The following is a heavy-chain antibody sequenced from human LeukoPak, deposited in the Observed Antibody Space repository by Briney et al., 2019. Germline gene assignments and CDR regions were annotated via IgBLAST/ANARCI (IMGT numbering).Heavy chain of an antibody. Sequence: QPGGSLRLSCAASGFDFSSNWMHWVRRAPGQGLVWVSRIKGDGISTNYADSVKGRFTISRDIAKNTLYLQMNSLRAEDTGVYYCAKDHYWSVDYWGRGTLVTVSS. CDR1: GFDFSSNW. CDR2: IKGDGIST. V-gene: IGHV3-74*01. D-gene: IGHD3-3*01. CDR3: AKDHYWSVDY. J-gene: IGHJ4*02.